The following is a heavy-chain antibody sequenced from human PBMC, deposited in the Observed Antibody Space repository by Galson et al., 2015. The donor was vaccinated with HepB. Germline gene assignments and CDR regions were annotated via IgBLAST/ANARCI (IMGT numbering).Heavy chain of an antibody. J-gene: IGHJ6*02. CDR1: GYTFTSYY. D-gene: IGHD5-18*01. CDR3: ARDPRRDTAMATYYYYGMDV. CDR2: INPSGGST. Sequence: SVKVSCKASGYTFTSYYMHWVRQAPGQGLEWMGIINPSGGSTSYAQKLQGRVTMTRDTSTSTVYMELSSLRSEDTAVYYCARDPRRDTAMATYYYYGMDVWGQGTTVTVSS. V-gene: IGHV1-46*04.